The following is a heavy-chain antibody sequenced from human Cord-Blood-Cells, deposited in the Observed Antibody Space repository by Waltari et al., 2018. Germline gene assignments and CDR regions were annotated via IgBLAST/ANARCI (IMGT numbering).Heavy chain of an antibody. CDR2: INQSGST. CDR1: GGYFSGYY. J-gene: IGHJ3*02. V-gene: IGHV4-34*01. Sequence: QVQLQQWGAGLLKPSETLSLTCAVYGGYFSGYYWSWIRQPPGKGREWIGEINQSGSTXXXXSXXXXVXXXXDTXXXXXXXXXSSVTXXDXAVYYXXXXXYSSGWXXXXIXGXXXXVTVXS. D-gene: IGHD6-19*01. CDR3: XXXXYSSGWXXXXI.